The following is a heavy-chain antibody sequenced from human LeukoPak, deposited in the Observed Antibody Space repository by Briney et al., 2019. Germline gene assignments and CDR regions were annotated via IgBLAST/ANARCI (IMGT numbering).Heavy chain of an antibody. D-gene: IGHD3-9*01. CDR2: IYHSGST. CDR1: GYSISSGYY. V-gene: IGHV4-38-2*01. J-gene: IGHJ4*02. Sequence: SETLSLTCAVSGYSISSGYYWGWIRQPPGKGLEWIGSIYHSGSTYYNPSLKSRVTISVDTSKNQFSLKLSSVTAADTAVYYCATALPLRYFDWLRSFDYWGQGTLVTVSS. CDR3: ATALPLRYFDWLRSFDY.